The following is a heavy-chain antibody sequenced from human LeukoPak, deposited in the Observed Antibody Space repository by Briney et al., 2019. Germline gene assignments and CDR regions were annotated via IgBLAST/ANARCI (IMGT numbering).Heavy chain of an antibody. D-gene: IGHD1-26*01. V-gene: IGHV3-48*02. CDR1: GFTFSSYS. CDR3: ARDRANSGSYYWDY. J-gene: IGHJ4*02. Sequence: GGSLRLSCAASGFTFSSYSMNWVRQAPGNGLERVSYISSSSSTIYYADSVKGRFTISRDNAKNSLYLQMNSLRDEDTAVYYCARDRANSGSYYWDYWGQGTLVTVSS. CDR2: ISSSSSTI.